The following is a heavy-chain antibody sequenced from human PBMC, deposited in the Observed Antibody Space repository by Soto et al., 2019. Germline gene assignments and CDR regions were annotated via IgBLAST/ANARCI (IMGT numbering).Heavy chain of an antibody. CDR1: GFTFSSYA. CDR3: ARGSPGSTTIDY. CDR2: ISYDGGNK. J-gene: IGHJ4*02. Sequence: PGGSLRLSCAASGFTFSSYAIHWVRQAPGKGLEWVAVISYDGGNKYYADSVKGRFTISRDNSKNALYLQMNSLRAEDTAVYYCARGSPGSTTIDYRGQGTLVTVSS. V-gene: IGHV3-30-3*01.